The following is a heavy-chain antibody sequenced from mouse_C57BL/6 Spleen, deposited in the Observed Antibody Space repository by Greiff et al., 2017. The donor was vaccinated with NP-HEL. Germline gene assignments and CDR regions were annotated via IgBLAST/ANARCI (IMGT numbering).Heavy chain of an antibody. CDR2: VYPYNGGT. V-gene: IGHV1-36*01. Sequence: EVKLQESGPVLVKPGPSVKISCKASGFTFTDYYMHWVKQSHGKSLEWIGLVYPYNGGTSYNQKFKGKATLTVDTSSSTAYMELNSLTSEDSAVYYCARGAPITTVVAPNYFDYWGQGTTLTVSS. D-gene: IGHD1-1*01. J-gene: IGHJ2*01. CDR3: ARGAPITTVVAPNYFDY. CDR1: GFTFTDYY.